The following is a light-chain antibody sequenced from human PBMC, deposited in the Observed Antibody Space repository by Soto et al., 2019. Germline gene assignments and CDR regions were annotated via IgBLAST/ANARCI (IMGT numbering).Light chain of an antibody. CDR2: NAS. J-gene: IGKJ1*01. Sequence: DIQMTQSPSTLSASVVDRVTITFGAIQSISFWLSWYKQKAGKAPNLLIYNASRLESGVTSRFSGSGSEKQLTITIRGLQTGDYETYSSPQYNSYSPQFGQGTKV. CDR3: PQYNSYSPQ. V-gene: IGKV1-5*03. CDR1: QSISFW.